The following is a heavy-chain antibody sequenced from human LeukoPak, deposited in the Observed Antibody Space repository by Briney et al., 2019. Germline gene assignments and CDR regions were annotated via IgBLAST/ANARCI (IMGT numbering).Heavy chain of an antibody. Sequence: SETLSLTCTVSGGSISSSSYYWGWIRQPPGKGLEWIGSIYYSGSTYYNPSLKSRVTISVDTSKNQFSLKLSSVTAADTAVYYCARESEMATIFDYWGQGTLVTVSS. CDR1: GGSISSSSYY. CDR3: ARESEMATIFDY. J-gene: IGHJ4*02. CDR2: IYYSGST. D-gene: IGHD5-24*01. V-gene: IGHV4-39*07.